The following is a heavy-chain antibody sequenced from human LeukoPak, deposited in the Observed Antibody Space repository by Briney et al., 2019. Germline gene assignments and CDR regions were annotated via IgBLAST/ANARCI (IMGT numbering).Heavy chain of an antibody. CDR1: GYTFTSYD. D-gene: IGHD3-10*01. J-gene: IGHJ4*02. CDR3: ARGRNLMVRGVIFVY. V-gene: IGHV1-8*01. CDR2: MNPNSGNT. Sequence: ASVNVSCKASGYTFTSYDINWVRQATGQGLEWMGWMNPNSGNTGYAQKFQGRVTMTRNTSISTAYMELSSLRSEDTAVYYCARGRNLMVRGVIFVYWGQGTLVTVSS.